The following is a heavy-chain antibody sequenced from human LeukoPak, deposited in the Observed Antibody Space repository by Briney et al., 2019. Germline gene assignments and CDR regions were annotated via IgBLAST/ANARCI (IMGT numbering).Heavy chain of an antibody. CDR3: ARDMWELPSDYYYDF. Sequence: ASAKVSCKASGYTFTGHYLNWLRQAPGRGLEWMGRINPNSGDTKYADKFLGRVIMTRDTSTSTAYLELNGLRSDDTASYYCARDMWELPSDYYYDFWGQGTLVTVSS. CDR2: INPNSGDT. D-gene: IGHD1-26*01. CDR1: GYTFTGHY. J-gene: IGHJ4*02. V-gene: IGHV1-2*06.